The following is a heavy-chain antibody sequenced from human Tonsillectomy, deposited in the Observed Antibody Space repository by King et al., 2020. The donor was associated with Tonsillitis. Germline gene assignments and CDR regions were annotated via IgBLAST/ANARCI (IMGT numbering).Heavy chain of an antibody. V-gene: IGHV3-11*05. CDR2: ISNSGSYT. CDR1: GFTFSDYY. J-gene: IGHJ4*02. Sequence: VQLVESGGGLVKPGGSLRLSCAASGFTFSDYYMSWVRQAPGKGLEWVSHISNSGSYTNYEDSVKGRFTISRDNANNSLYLHLSSLRAEDTAVYYCARDISAAGTDYWGQGPLVTVSS. D-gene: IGHD6-13*01. CDR3: ARDISAAGTDY.